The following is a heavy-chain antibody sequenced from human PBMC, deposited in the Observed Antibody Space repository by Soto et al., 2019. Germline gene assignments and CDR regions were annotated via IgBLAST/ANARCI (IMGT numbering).Heavy chain of an antibody. Sequence: PGGSLRLSCAASGFTFSDYYMSWIRQAPGKGLEWVSYISSSGSTIHYADSVKGRFTISRDNAKNSLYLQMNSLRAEDTAVYYCARALRDGCQLLHYYYMDVWGKGTTVTVSS. J-gene: IGHJ6*03. CDR3: ARALRDGCQLLHYYYMDV. V-gene: IGHV3-11*04. D-gene: IGHD2-2*01. CDR1: GFTFSDYY. CDR2: ISSSGSTI.